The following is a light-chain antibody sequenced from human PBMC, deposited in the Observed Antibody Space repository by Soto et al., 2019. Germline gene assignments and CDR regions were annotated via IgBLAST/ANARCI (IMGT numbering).Light chain of an antibody. Sequence: DIQIAQSPRSRSGCVGDEGPITCRASQTIMTYLNWYQLKPGKPPRLLIYAASSLQSGVPSRFSGSGSGTDFTLTISSLQPEDLATYSCQQSYNSPHTFGQGTKG. J-gene: IGKJ1*01. V-gene: IGKV1-39*01. CDR2: AAS. CDR1: QTIMTY. CDR3: QQSYNSPHT.